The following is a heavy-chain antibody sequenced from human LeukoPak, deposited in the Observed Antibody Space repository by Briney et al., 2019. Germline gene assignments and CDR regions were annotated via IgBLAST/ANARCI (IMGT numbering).Heavy chain of an antibody. J-gene: IGHJ5*02. CDR2: FHYSGST. Sequence: SETLSLTCTVSGGSISSYYWNWIRQPPGEGLEWIGYFHYSGSTNYNPSLKSRVTISVDTSKNQFSPKLSSVTAADTAVYYCARGRASGSHLHWFDPWGQGTLVTVSS. CDR1: GGSISSYY. D-gene: IGHD3-10*01. CDR3: ARGRASGSHLHWFDP. V-gene: IGHV4-59*01.